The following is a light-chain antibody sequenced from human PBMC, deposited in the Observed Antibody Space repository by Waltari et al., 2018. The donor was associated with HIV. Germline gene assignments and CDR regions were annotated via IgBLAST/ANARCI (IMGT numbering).Light chain of an antibody. J-gene: IGLJ3*02. CDR2: KDS. V-gene: IGLV3-25*03. CDR3: QSADSSGTDWV. CDR1: ALPKQY. Sequence: SYELTQPPSVSVSPGQTARITCAGDALPKQYAYWYQKKPGQAPVLVIYKDSERPSGIPERFSGSSSGTTVTLTISGVQAEDEADYYCQSADSSGTDWVFGGGTKLTVL.